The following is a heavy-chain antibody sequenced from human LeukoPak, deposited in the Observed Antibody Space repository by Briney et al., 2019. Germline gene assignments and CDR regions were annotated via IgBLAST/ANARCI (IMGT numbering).Heavy chain of an antibody. D-gene: IGHD3-22*01. CDR1: GGSFSGYY. Sequence: SETLSLTCAVYGGSFSGYYWSWIRQPPGKGLEWIGEINHSGSTNYNPSLKSRVTISVDTSKNQFSLKLSSVTAADTAVYYCARGRKNLRYYVSSGYYPFDYWGQGTLVTVSS. CDR3: ARGRKNLRYYVSSGYYPFDY. V-gene: IGHV4-34*01. CDR2: INHSGST. J-gene: IGHJ4*02.